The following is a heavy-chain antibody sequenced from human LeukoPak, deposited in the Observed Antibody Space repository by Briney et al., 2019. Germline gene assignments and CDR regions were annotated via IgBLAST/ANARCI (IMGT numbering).Heavy chain of an antibody. V-gene: IGHV3-53*01. CDR3: ARGYSSSWYQFDS. CDR1: GFSVSGNY. CDR2: IYSGGIT. D-gene: IGHD6-13*01. J-gene: IGHJ4*02. Sequence: GGSLRLSCAASGFSVSGNYMSWVRQAPGKGLDWVSVIYSGGITYYADSVKGRFTISRDNSKNTLYLQMDSLRVEDTAVYYCARGYSSSWYQFDSWGQGTLVTVSS.